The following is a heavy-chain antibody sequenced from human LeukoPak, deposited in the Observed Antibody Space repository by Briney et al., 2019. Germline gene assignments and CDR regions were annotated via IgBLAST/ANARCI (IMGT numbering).Heavy chain of an antibody. J-gene: IGHJ4*02. CDR3: ARARASGRSGFDY. D-gene: IGHD2-15*01. CDR1: GFTFSTHW. CDR2: IGSSSSTI. V-gene: IGHV3-48*02. Sequence: GGSLRLSCAASGFTFSTHWMTWVRQAPGKGLEWVSYIGSSSSTIYYADSVKGRFTISRDNAKNSLDLQMNSLRDEDTAVYYCARARASGRSGFDYWGQGTLVTVSS.